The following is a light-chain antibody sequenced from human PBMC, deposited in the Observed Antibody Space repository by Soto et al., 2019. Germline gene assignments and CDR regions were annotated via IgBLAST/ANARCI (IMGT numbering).Light chain of an antibody. CDR3: QQYDNLSIT. CDR1: QDISNY. J-gene: IGKJ1*01. Sequence: DIQMTQSPSSLSASVGDRVTITCQASQDISNYLNWYQQKPGKAPKLLIYDASNLETGVPSRFSGSGSGTDFTFTISSLQPEDIATYYCQQYDNLSITFGQGTKVDIK. CDR2: DAS. V-gene: IGKV1-33*01.